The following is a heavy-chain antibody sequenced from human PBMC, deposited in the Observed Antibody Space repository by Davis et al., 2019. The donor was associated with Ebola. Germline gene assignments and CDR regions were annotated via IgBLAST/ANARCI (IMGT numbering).Heavy chain of an antibody. V-gene: IGHV3-30*03. D-gene: IGHD5-18*01. Sequence: GGSLRLSCAASGFTFSSYGMHWVRQAPGKGLARVAVISYDGSNKYYADSVKGRFTISRDNATNSLYLQMNTLRVEDTAIYYCVPGTWIRGQGTLVTVSS. CDR3: VPGTWI. CDR1: GFTFSSYG. J-gene: IGHJ4*02. CDR2: ISYDGSNK.